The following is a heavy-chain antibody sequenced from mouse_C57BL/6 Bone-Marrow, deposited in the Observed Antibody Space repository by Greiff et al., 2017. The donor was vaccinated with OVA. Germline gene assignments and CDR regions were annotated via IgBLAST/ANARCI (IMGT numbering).Heavy chain of an antibody. D-gene: IGHD1-1*01. CDR1: GYTFTSYG. Sequence: QVQLKQSGAELARPGASVKLSCKASGYTFTSYGISWVKQRTGQGLEWIGEIYPRSGNTYYNEKFKGKATLTADKSSSTAYMELRSLTSEDSAVYFWADYCGSRRLAYWGQGTLVTVSA. J-gene: IGHJ3*01. V-gene: IGHV1-81*01. CDR2: IYPRSGNT. CDR3: ADYCGSRRLAY.